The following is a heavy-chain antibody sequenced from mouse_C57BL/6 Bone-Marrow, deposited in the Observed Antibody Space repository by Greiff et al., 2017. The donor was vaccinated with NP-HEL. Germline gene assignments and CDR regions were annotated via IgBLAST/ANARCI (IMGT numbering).Heavy chain of an antibody. J-gene: IGHJ2*01. CDR3: ARPYYYGSSYYFDY. V-gene: IGHV5-17*01. CDR2: ISSGSSTI. CDR1: GFTFSDYG. Sequence: EVNVVESGGGLVKPGGSLKLSCAASGFTFSDYGMHWVRQAPEKGLEWVAYISSGSSTIYYADTVKGRFTISRDNAKNTLFLQMTSLRSDDTAMYYCARPYYYGSSYYFDYWGQGTTLTVSS. D-gene: IGHD1-1*01.